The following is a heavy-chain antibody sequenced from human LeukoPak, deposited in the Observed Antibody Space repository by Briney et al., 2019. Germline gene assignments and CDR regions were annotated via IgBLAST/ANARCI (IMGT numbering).Heavy chain of an antibody. Sequence: SETLSLTCAVYGGSFSGYYWSWIRHPPGKGLEWIGEINHSGSTNYNPSLKSRVTISVDTSKNQFSLKVSSVTAADTAVYYCASVAAAGPPEGAFDIWGQGTMVTVSS. J-gene: IGHJ3*02. D-gene: IGHD6-13*01. CDR1: GGSFSGYY. CDR3: ASVAAAGPPEGAFDI. CDR2: INHSGST. V-gene: IGHV4-34*01.